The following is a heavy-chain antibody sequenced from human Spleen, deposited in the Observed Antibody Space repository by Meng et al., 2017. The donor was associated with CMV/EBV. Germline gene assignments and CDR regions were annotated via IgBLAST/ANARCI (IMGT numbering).Heavy chain of an antibody. D-gene: IGHD4-17*01. CDR2: IYYIGKT. CDR1: GGSISSFY. V-gene: IGHV4-59*01. Sequence: GSLRLSCTVSGGSISSFYWSWIRQPPGKGLEWIGSIYYIGKTIYNPSLKSRVTISIDRSKNQFSLKLTSVTDADTAIYYCAREGHYGDYVDYWGQGTLVTVSS. J-gene: IGHJ4*02. CDR3: AREGHYGDYVDY.